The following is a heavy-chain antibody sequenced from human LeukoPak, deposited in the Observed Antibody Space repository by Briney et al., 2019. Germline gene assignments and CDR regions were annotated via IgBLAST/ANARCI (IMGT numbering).Heavy chain of an antibody. CDR3: ARGRSPGTSMEYYYYMDV. CDR2: MNPNSGTT. Sequence: ASVKVSCKASGYTFTKYDINWVRQATGQGLEWMGWMNPNSGTTGYAQKFLGRVTITRNTSISTTYMELSSLRSEDTAVYYCARGRSPGTSMEYYYYMDVWGKGTTVTVSS. J-gene: IGHJ6*03. V-gene: IGHV1-8*03. D-gene: IGHD1-1*01. CDR1: GYTFTKYD.